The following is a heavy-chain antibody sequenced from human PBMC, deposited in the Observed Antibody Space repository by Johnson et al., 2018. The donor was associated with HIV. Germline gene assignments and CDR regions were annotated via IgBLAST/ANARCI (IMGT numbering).Heavy chain of an antibody. D-gene: IGHD2-2*01. CDR3: ARAAIVVLPAGAFDI. J-gene: IGHJ3*02. Sequence: EVQLLESGGALVQAGGSLRLSCAASGFTFSSHWMHWVRQAPGKGLVWVSRINSDGTIISYADSVKGRFTISRDNAKESLYMQMNSLRAEDTALYYCARAAIVVLPAGAFDIWGQGTMVTVSS. CDR2: INSDGTII. V-gene: IGHV3-74*02. CDR1: GFTFSSHW.